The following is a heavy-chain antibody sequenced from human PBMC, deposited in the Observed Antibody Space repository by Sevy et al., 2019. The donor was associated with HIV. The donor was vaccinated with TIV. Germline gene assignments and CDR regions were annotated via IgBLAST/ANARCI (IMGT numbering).Heavy chain of an antibody. CDR1: GGTFSSYA. J-gene: IGHJ6*02. V-gene: IGHV1-69*13. CDR2: VIPRSGTT. CDR3: ARHSHPALVFADYYGMDV. D-gene: IGHD5-18*01. Sequence: ASVKVSCKASGGTFSSYAISWVRQAPGQGLEWMGVVIPRSGTTDSAQKFQDRVTLNADESTNTAYMELSRLRSEDTAVYYCARHSHPALVFADYYGMDVRGQGTTVTVSS.